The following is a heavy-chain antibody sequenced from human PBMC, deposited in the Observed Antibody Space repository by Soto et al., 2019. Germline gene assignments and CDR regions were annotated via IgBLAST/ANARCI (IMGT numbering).Heavy chain of an antibody. Sequence: GGSLRLSCTASGFTFGDYAMSWFRQAPGKGLEWVGFIRSKAYGVTTEYAASVKGRFTISRDDSKSIAHLQMNSLKTEDTAVYYCTRDGYYGDYCDFDHWGRGTLVTVSS. CDR2: IRSKAYGVTT. CDR1: GFTFGDYA. V-gene: IGHV3-49*03. CDR3: TRDGYYGDYCDFDH. J-gene: IGHJ2*01. D-gene: IGHD4-17*01.